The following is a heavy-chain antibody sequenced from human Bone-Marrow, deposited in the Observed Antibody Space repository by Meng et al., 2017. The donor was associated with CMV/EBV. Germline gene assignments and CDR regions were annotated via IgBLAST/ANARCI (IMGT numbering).Heavy chain of an antibody. Sequence: ASVKVSCKASGYTFTGYYIHWVRQAPGQGLEWMGWINPNSGGTSYAQKFQGRVTMTRDTSISTAYRELSRLRSDDTAVYYCARDPSLRRFLEWLLDYWGQGTLVTVSS. CDR2: INPNSGGT. J-gene: IGHJ4*02. CDR1: GYTFTGYY. CDR3: ARDPSLRRFLEWLLDY. V-gene: IGHV1-2*02. D-gene: IGHD3-3*01.